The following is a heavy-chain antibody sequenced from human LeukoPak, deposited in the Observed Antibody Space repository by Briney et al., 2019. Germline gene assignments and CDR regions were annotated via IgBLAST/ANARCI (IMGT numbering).Heavy chain of an antibody. CDR2: IRYDGSNK. CDR1: GFTFSSYG. CDR3: ARGPELLRDAFDI. Sequence: PGGSLRLSCAASGFTFSSYGMHWVRQAPGKGLEWVAFIRYDGSNKYYADSVKGRFTISRDNSKNALYLQMNSLRAEDTAVYYCARGPELLRDAFDIWGQGTMVTVSS. D-gene: IGHD1-26*01. V-gene: IGHV3-30*02. J-gene: IGHJ3*02.